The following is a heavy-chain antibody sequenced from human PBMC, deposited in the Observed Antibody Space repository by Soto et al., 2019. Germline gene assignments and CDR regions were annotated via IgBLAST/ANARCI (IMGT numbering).Heavy chain of an antibody. J-gene: IGHJ4*02. D-gene: IGHD5-12*01. CDR3: ARVSGDSGYDY. CDR2: ISSSSSYI. CDR1: GFTFSSYS. Sequence: EVQLVESGGGLVKPGGSLRLSCAASGFTFSSYSMNWVRQAPGKGLEWVSSISSSSSYIYYADSVKGRFTISRDNAKNYMYQKMNNLRADDTAVYYCARVSGDSGYDYWGQGTLVTVSS. V-gene: IGHV3-21*01.